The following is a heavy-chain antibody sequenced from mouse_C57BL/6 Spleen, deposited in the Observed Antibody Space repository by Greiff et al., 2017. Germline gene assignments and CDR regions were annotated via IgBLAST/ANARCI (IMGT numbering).Heavy chain of an antibody. J-gene: IGHJ2*01. CDR2: IHPNSGST. D-gene: IGHD1-1*01. CDR3: AKNGQYCGSRYCCGE. Sequence: QVQLQQPGAELVKPGASVKLSCKASGYTFTSYWMHWVKQRPGQGLEWIGMIHPNSGSTNYNEKFKSKATLTVDKSSSTAYMQLSSLTSEDSAVYGGAKNGQYCGSRYCCGEWGQRNTLTGSP. CDR1: GYTFTSYW. V-gene: IGHV1-64*01.